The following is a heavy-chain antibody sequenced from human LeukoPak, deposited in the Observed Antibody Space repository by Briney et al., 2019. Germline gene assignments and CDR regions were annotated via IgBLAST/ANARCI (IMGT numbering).Heavy chain of an antibody. CDR3: ASGTNWAPTH. CDR2: INPNTGAT. J-gene: IGHJ4*02. Sequence: ASVKVSCKPFGYPFTTYSVHWVRQAPGQGLTWMGCINPNTGATNYAQKFQGRVTVTRDASISTAYMELSSLRSDDTAVYFCASGTNWAPTHWGQGALVTVSS. D-gene: IGHD7-27*01. CDR1: GYPFTTYS. V-gene: IGHV1-2*02.